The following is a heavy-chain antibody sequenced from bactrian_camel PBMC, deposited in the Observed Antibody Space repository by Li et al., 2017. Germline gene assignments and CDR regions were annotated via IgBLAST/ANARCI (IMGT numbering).Heavy chain of an antibody. CDR2: FDIGSGTT. CDR3: AADRRPQCWYGGMENDYGINNY. CDR1: GTTYVSYC. D-gene: IGHD1*01. J-gene: IGHJ4*01. V-gene: IGHV3S1*01. Sequence: QLVESGGGLVQPGGSLRLSCAASGTTYVSYCMGWFRQAPGQEREGVSSFDIGSGTTNYADSVKGRFTISQDNSDGTLFLQMNSLKPEDTAMYYCAADRRPQCWYGGMENDYGINNYWGQGTQVTV.